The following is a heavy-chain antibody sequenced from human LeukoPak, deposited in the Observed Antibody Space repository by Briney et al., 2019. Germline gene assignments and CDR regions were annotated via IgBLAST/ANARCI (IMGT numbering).Heavy chain of an antibody. Sequence: SETLSLTCTVPGGSISTYSYYWSWIRQPPGKGLEWIGYIYHSGTTYYSPSLKSRVTISVDRSKNQFSLKLRAVTAADTAVYFCATVVPAAVGDAFDIWGQGTMVTVSS. V-gene: IGHV4-30-2*01. J-gene: IGHJ3*02. CDR1: GGSISTYSYY. CDR2: IYHSGTT. CDR3: ATVVPAAVGDAFDI. D-gene: IGHD2-2*01.